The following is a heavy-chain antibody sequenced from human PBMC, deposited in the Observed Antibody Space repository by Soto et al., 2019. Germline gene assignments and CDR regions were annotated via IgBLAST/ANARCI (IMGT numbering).Heavy chain of an antibody. V-gene: IGHV3-30*18. CDR1: GFTSSSFV. CDR2: ISSDGNNQ. J-gene: IGHJ3*02. Sequence: QVQLVESGGGVVQPGRSLRLSCAASGFTSSSFVIHWVRQAPGKGLEWLAVISSDGNNQYYADSVKGRFTISRDNSKNTLYLQVNSLRAEDTAVYFCANERGVLAAFDIWGQGTMVTVSS. D-gene: IGHD3-10*01. CDR3: ANERGVLAAFDI.